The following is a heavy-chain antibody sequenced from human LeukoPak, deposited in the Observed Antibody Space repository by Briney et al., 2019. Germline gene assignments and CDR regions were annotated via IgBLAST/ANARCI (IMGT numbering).Heavy chain of an antibody. CDR3: ARDPYSGTYGDTYYYYMDV. Sequence: SETLSLTCTVSGGSISSSSYYWGWIRQPPGKGLEWIGSIYYSGSTYYNPSLKSRVTISVDTSKNQFSLKLSSVTAADTAVYYCARDPYSGTYGDTYYYYMDVWGKGTTVTISS. D-gene: IGHD1-26*01. V-gene: IGHV4-39*02. CDR2: IYYSGST. CDR1: GGSISSSSYY. J-gene: IGHJ6*03.